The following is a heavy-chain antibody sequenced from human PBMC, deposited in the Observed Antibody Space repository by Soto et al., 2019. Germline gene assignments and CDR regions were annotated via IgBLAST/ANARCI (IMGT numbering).Heavy chain of an antibody. V-gene: IGHV3-21*01. D-gene: IGHD6-19*01. J-gene: IGHJ6*02. CDR2: ISSSSSYI. Sequence: PGGSLRLSCAASGFTFSSYSMNWVRQAPGKGLEWVSSISSSSSYIYYADSVKSRFTISRDNAKNSLYLQMNSLRAEDTAVYYCARDWGSGWHYGMDVWGQGTTVTVSS. CDR3: ARDWGSGWHYGMDV. CDR1: GFTFSSYS.